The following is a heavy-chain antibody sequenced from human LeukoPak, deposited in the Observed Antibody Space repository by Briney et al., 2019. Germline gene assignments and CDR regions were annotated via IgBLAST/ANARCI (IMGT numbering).Heavy chain of an antibody. D-gene: IGHD4-23*01. V-gene: IGHV4-59*01. CDR3: ARVQAYGGKGYFDY. J-gene: IGHJ4*02. CDR2: IYYSGST. Sequence: SETLSLTCTVSGGSISSYYWSWIRQPPGKGLEWIGYIYYSGSTNYNPSLKSRVTISVDASKNQFSLKLSSVTAADTAVYYCARVQAYGGKGYFDYWGQGTLVTVSS. CDR1: GGSISSYY.